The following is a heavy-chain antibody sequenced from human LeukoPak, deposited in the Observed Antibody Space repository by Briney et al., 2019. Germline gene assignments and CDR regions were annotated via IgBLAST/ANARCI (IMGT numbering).Heavy chain of an antibody. J-gene: IGHJ6*03. D-gene: IGHD3-3*01. Sequence: PSETLSLTCAVYGGSFSGYYWSWIRQPPGKGLEWIGEINHCGSTNYNPSLKSRVTISVDTSKNQFSLKLSSVTAADTAVYYCARSLAYYDFWSGNSVFYYYYMDVWGKGTTVTVSS. CDR3: ARSLAYYDFWSGNSVFYYYYMDV. V-gene: IGHV4-34*01. CDR2: INHCGST. CDR1: GGSFSGYY.